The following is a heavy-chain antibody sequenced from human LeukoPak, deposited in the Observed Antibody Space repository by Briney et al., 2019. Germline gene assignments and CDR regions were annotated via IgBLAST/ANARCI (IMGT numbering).Heavy chain of an antibody. D-gene: IGHD6-19*01. V-gene: IGHV4-34*01. CDR3: ARSGSGWYGEGDFDY. CDR2: INHSGST. J-gene: IGHJ4*02. Sequence: KPSETLSLTCAVYGGSFSGYYWSWIRQPPGKGLEWIGEINHSGSTNYNPSLKSRVTISVDTSKNQFSLKLSSVTAADTAVYYCARSGSGWYGEGDFDYWGQGTQVTVSS. CDR1: GGSFSGYY.